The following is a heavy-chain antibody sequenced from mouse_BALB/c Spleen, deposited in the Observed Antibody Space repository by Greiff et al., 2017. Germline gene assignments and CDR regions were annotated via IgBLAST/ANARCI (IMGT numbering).Heavy chain of an antibody. CDR2: IYPGSGST. CDR1: GYTFTSYW. CDR3: TRSKEDAMDD. V-gene: IGHV1S22*01. J-gene: IGHJ4*01. Sequence: LQQPGSELVRPGASVKLSCKASGYTFTSYWMHWVKQRPGQGLEWIGNIYPGSGSTNYDEKFKSKATLTVDTSSSTAYMQLSSLTSEDSAVYYCTRSKEDAMDDWGQGTSVTVSS.